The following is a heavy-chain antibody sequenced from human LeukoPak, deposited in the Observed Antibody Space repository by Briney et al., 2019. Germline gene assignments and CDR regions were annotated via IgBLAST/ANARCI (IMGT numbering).Heavy chain of an antibody. CDR1: GFTFSSYG. Sequence: GGSLRLSCAASGFTFSSYGMHWVRQAPGKGLEGVAVISYDGTNKYYADSVKGRFTISRDNSKNTLYLQMDSLRTEDTAVYYCARVELYASGWYGSIDYWGRGTLVAVSS. CDR3: ARVELYASGWYGSIDY. D-gene: IGHD6-19*01. V-gene: IGHV3-30*03. J-gene: IGHJ4*02. CDR2: ISYDGTNK.